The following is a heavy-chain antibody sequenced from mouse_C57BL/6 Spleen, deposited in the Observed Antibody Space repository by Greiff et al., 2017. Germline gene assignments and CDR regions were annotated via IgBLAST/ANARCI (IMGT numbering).Heavy chain of an antibody. CDR3: EREGDYYGSRAWFAY. Sequence: EVMLVESGGGLVKPGGSLKLSCAASGFTFSSYTMSWVRQTPEKRLEWVATISGGGGNTYYPDSVKGRFTISRDNAKNTLYLQMSSLRSEDTALYYCEREGDYYGSRAWFAYWGQGTLVTVSA. CDR2: ISGGGGNT. J-gene: IGHJ3*01. D-gene: IGHD1-1*01. V-gene: IGHV5-9*01. CDR1: GFTFSSYT.